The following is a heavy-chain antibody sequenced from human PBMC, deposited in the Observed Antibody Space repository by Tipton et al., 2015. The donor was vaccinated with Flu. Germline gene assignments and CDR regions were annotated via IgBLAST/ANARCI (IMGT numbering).Heavy chain of an antibody. V-gene: IGHV3-9*01. CDR2: ISWNSGSI. CDR1: GFTFDDYA. CDR3: AKDIRAGVATRRDPFHI. Sequence: SLRLSCAASGFTFDDYAMHWVRQVPGKGLEWVSGISWNSGSIDYVDSVKGRFTISRDNAKNSLYLQMNSLRGEDTALHYCAKDIRAGVATRRDPFHIWGQGTMATVSS. D-gene: IGHD6-6*01. J-gene: IGHJ3*02.